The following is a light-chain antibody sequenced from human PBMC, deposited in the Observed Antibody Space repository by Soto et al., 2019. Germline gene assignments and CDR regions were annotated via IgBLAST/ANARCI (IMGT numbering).Light chain of an antibody. CDR1: QGIRND. CDR2: AAS. Sequence: AIQMTQSPSSLSASVGDRVTITCQASQGIRNDLGWYQQKPGKGPKLLIYAASSLHSGVPSRLSGSGSGTDFTLTIGSLQPEAFATYSCLQDYNYPPLTFGGGTKVEIK. J-gene: IGKJ4*01. V-gene: IGKV1-6*02. CDR3: LQDYNYPPLT.